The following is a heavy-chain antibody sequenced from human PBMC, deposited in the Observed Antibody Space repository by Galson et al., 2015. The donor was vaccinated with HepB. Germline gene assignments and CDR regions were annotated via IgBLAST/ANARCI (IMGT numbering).Heavy chain of an antibody. CDR3: ARLVSAAGTGSYFDY. Sequence: SVKVSCKASGGTFSSYAISWVRQAPGQGLEWMGGIIPIFGTANYAQKFQGRVTITADESTSTAYMELSSLKASDTAMYYCARLVSAAGTGSYFDYWGQGTLVTVSS. CDR1: GGTFSSYA. J-gene: IGHJ4*02. CDR2: IIPIFGTA. D-gene: IGHD6-13*01. V-gene: IGHV1-69*13.